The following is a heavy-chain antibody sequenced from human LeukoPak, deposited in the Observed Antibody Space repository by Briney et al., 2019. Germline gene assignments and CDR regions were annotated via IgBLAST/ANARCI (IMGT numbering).Heavy chain of an antibody. CDR3: ARRGEWELLETYFDY. V-gene: IGHV3-21*01. Sequence: GGSMRLSCAASGFTFSSYRMNWVRQAPGKGLEWVSSISSSSSYIYYADSVKGRFTISRDNAKNSLYLQMNSLRAEDTAVYYCARRGEWELLETYFDYWGQGTLVTVSS. D-gene: IGHD1-26*01. CDR1: GFTFSSYR. J-gene: IGHJ4*02. CDR2: ISSSSSYI.